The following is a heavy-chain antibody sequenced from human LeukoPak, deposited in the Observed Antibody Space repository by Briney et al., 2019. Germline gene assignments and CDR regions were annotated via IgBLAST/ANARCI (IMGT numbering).Heavy chain of an antibody. Sequence: SGGSLRLSCAASGFTFSSYGMHWVRQAPGKGLEWVVVIWYDGINKYYADSVKGRFTISRDSSKNTLYLQLNSLRAEDTAVYYCAKDRGKASPGRYYFDYWGQGTLVTVSS. CDR3: AKDRGKASPGRYYFDY. J-gene: IGHJ4*02. V-gene: IGHV3-33*06. D-gene: IGHD3-16*01. CDR2: IWYDGINK. CDR1: GFTFSSYG.